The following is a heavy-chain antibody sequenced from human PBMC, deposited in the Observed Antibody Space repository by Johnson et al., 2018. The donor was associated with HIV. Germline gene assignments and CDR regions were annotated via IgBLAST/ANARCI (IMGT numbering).Heavy chain of an antibody. CDR2: FSCAGTSE. Sequence: SLRLSFAASLFTFLLSFLPFFRPFPVLWLLVVSLFSCAGTSESSADSVKGRFHIARDNAKNTLYLQLNSLRVEDTAMYYCARERGYFGNPAFDIWGQGTMVTVSS. CDR1: LFTFLLSF. J-gene: IGHJ3*02. V-gene: IGHV3-74*01. CDR3: ARERGYFGNPAFDI. D-gene: IGHD4-23*01.